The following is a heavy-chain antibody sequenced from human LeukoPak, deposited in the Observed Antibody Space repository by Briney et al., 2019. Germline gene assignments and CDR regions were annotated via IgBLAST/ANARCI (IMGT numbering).Heavy chain of an antibody. J-gene: IGHJ5*02. Sequence: SVKVSCKASGGTFTSYAISWVRQAPGQGLEWMGWINPIFGTANYAQKFQGRVTMTADESTSTAYMELSSLRTEDTAVYYCAGRFGRTLSWFDPSGEGTLVSASS. CDR1: GGTFTSYA. CDR3: AGRFGRTLSWFDP. CDR2: INPIFGTA. V-gene: IGHV1-69*13. D-gene: IGHD3-16*01.